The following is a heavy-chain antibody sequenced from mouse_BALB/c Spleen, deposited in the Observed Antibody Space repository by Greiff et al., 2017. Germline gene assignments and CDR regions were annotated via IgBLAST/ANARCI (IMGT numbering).Heavy chain of an antibody. CDR1: GFNIKDTY. CDR2: IDPANGNT. J-gene: IGHJ2*01. Sequence: EVKLQESGAELVKPGASVKLSCTASGFNIKDTYMHWVKQRPEQGLEWIGRIDPANGNTKYDPKFQGKATITADTSSNTAYLQLSSLTSEDTAVYYCARENYRYDWGFDYWGQGTTLTVSS. D-gene: IGHD2-14*01. CDR3: ARENYRYDWGFDY. V-gene: IGHV14-3*02.